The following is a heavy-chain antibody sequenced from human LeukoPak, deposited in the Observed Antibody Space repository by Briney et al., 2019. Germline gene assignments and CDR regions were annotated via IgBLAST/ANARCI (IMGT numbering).Heavy chain of an antibody. V-gene: IGHV1-46*01. CDR2: INPSGGST. J-gene: IGHJ4*02. CDR3: ARADSSGIDY. Sequence: GASVKVSCKASGYTFTSYYMHWVRQAPGQGLEWMGIINPSGGSTSYAQKFQGRVTITADKSTSTAYMELSSLRSEDTAVYYCARADSSGIDYWGQGTLVTVSS. CDR1: GYTFTSYY. D-gene: IGHD3-22*01.